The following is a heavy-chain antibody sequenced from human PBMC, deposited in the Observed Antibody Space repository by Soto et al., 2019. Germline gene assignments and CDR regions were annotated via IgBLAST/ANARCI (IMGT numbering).Heavy chain of an antibody. Sequence: PGGSLRLSCAASGFTVSSNYMSWVRQAPGKGLEWVSLIYSGGSTYYADSVKGRFTISRDNSKNTLYLQMNSLRAEDTAVYYCTRDAYGGTAPDYWGQGTLVTVS. CDR3: TRDAYGGTAPDY. CDR1: GFTVSSNY. J-gene: IGHJ4*02. CDR2: IYSGGST. D-gene: IGHD4-17*01. V-gene: IGHV3-66*01.